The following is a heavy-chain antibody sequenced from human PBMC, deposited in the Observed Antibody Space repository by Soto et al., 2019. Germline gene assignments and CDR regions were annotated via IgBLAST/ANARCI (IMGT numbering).Heavy chain of an antibody. V-gene: IGHV3-23*01. CDR3: GKDRYYDSRIIDS. Sequence: PGGSLRLSCAASGFTFNTYAMSWVLQATGKGLEWVASLSGSGGFTEHADSVKGRFSISRDNSKNTLFLQMNGPRVDDTAVYYCGKDRYYDSRIIDSWGSGTLVTVSS. D-gene: IGHD3-22*01. CDR2: LSGSGGFT. J-gene: IGHJ4*02. CDR1: GFTFNTYA.